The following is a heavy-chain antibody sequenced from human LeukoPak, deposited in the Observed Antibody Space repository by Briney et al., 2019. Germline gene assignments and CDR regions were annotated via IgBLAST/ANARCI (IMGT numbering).Heavy chain of an antibody. Sequence: GESLKISCKGSEYSFTNYWIGWVRQMPGEGLEWMGIISSGDSDTRYSPSFQGQVTISVDKSISTAYLQWNSLKASDTAMYYCARHDLVGALDYWGQGTQVTVSS. CDR1: EYSFTNYW. D-gene: IGHD1-26*01. J-gene: IGHJ4*02. CDR3: ARHDLVGALDY. CDR2: ISSGDSDT. V-gene: IGHV5-51*01.